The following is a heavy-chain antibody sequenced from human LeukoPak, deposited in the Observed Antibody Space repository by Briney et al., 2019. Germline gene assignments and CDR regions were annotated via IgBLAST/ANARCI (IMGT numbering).Heavy chain of an antibody. CDR1: GYFINSGYY. Sequence: SETLSLTCAVSGYFINSGYYWGWIRQPPGKGLEWIGSIYHSGSTYYNPSLKSRVTISVDTSKNQFSLKLSSVTAADTAVYYCARRIEVHNWYFDLWGRGTLVTVSS. D-gene: IGHD2-15*01. V-gene: IGHV4-38-2*01. CDR2: IYHSGST. J-gene: IGHJ2*01. CDR3: ARRIEVHNWYFDL.